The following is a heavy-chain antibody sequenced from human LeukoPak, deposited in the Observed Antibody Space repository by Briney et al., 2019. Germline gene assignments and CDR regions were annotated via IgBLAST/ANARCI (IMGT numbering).Heavy chain of an antibody. J-gene: IGHJ4*02. CDR3: ARYLGYRDGYARNFDY. D-gene: IGHD5-18*01. CDR2: IYPGDSDT. Sequence: GESLKISCKGSGYSFTSYWIGWVRQMPGKGLEWMGIIYPGDSDTRYSPSFQGQITISADKSISTAYFQWSSLKASDTAMYYCARYLGYRDGYARNFDYWGQGTLVTVSS. V-gene: IGHV5-51*01. CDR1: GYSFTSYW.